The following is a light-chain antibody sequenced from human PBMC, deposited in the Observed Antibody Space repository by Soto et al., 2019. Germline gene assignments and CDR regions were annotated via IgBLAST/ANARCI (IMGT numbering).Light chain of an antibody. J-gene: IGKJ1*01. CDR2: GAS. CDR1: QSVSSN. Sequence: EIVMTQSPATLSVSPGERATLSCRASQSVSSNLAWYQKKPGQAPRLLIYGASTRATGIPTRFSGSGSGPEFTLTISSLQSEDFAVSYCQQYNNWWTFGQGTRVEIK. V-gene: IGKV3-15*01. CDR3: QQYNNWWT.